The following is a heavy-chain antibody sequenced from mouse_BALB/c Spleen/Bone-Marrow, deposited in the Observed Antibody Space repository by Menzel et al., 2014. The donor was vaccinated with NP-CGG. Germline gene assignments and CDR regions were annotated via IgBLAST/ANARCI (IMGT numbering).Heavy chain of an antibody. Sequence: VQLVESGAELVKPGASVKLSCKASGYTFXSXYXYWVKQRPGQGLEWIGEINPSNGGTNFNEKFKSRATLTVDKSSSTAYMQLSSLTSEDSAVYYCTRGRTWDFDYWGQGTTLTVSS. CDR3: TRGRTWDFDY. CDR2: INPSNGGT. J-gene: IGHJ2*01. CDR1: GYTFXSXY. D-gene: IGHD4-1*01. V-gene: IGHV1S81*02.